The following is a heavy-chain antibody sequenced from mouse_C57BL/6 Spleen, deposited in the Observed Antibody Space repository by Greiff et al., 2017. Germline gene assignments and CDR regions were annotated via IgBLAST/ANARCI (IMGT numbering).Heavy chain of an antibody. CDR3: ARHEDMGRYYSNYGYFDV. V-gene: IGHV1-62-2*01. D-gene: IGHD2-5*01. CDR2: FYPGSGSI. J-gene: IGHJ1*03. CDR1: GYTFTEYT. Sequence: VQLQQSGAELVKPGASVKLSCKASGYTFTEYTIHWVKQRSGQGLEWIGWFYPGSGSIKYNEKFKDKATLTADKSSSTVYMELSRLTSEDSAVYFCARHEDMGRYYSNYGYFDVWGTGTTVTVSS.